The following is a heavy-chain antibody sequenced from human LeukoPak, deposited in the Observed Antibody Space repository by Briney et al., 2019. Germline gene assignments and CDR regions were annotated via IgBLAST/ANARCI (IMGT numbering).Heavy chain of an antibody. V-gene: IGHV3-23*01. CDR1: GFTFSSYA. Sequence: GGSLRLSCAASGFTFSSYAMSWVRQAPGKGLEWVSAISGSGGSTYYADSVKGRFTISRDNSKNTLYLQMNSLRAEDTAVYYCAQPVVVVGVFDYWGQGTLVTVSS. J-gene: IGHJ4*02. D-gene: IGHD2-15*01. CDR2: ISGSGGST. CDR3: AQPVVVVGVFDY.